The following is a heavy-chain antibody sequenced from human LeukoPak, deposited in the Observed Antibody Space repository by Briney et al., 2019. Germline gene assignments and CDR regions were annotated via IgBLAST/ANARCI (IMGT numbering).Heavy chain of an antibody. CDR2: ISGGIT. V-gene: IGHV3-23*01. D-gene: IGHD3-9*01. J-gene: IGHJ4*02. CDR3: AKNVRYFDLY. Sequence: GGSLRLSCAASGSTFSSYAMSWVRQAPGKGLEWVSAISGGITYYADSVKGRFTISRDNSKNTLYLQMNSLRAEDTAVYYCAKNVRYFDLYWGQGTLVTVSS. CDR1: GSTFSSYA.